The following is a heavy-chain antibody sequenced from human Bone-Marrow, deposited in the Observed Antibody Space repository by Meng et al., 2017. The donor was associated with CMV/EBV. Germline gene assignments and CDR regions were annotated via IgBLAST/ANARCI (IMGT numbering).Heavy chain of an antibody. CDR3: ARGKGGYYYGSGIPWYFDY. J-gene: IGHJ4*02. D-gene: IGHD3-10*01. Sequence: GESLKISCAASGFTFDDYGMSWVRQAPGKGLVWVSRINSDGSSTSYADSVKGRFTISRDNAKNTLYLQMNSLRAEDTAVYYCARGKGGYYYGSGIPWYFDYWGQGTRVTVSS. CDR1: GFTFDDYG. V-gene: IGHV3-74*01. CDR2: INSDGSST.